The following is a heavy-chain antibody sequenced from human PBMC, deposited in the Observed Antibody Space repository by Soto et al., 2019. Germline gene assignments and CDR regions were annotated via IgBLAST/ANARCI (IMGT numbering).Heavy chain of an antibody. V-gene: IGHV3-30*18. J-gene: IGHJ3*02. CDR1: GFTFSSYG. Sequence: GGSLRLSCAASGFTFSSYGMHWVRQAPGKGLEWVAVISYDGSNKYYADSVKGRFTISRDNSKNTLYLQMNSLRAEDTAVYYCAKPYTSGYSSGWYTFDIWGQGTMVTVSS. CDR2: ISYDGSNK. CDR3: AKPYTSGYSSGWYTFDI. D-gene: IGHD6-19*01.